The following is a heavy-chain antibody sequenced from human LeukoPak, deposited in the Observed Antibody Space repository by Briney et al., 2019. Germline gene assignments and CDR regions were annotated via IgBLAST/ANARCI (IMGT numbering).Heavy chain of an antibody. J-gene: IGHJ4*02. CDR2: ISYDGSSR. CDR3: TTDGLDTNEDIVVVPAAPLY. CDR1: GFSFSSFG. D-gene: IGHD2-2*01. Sequence: GGSLRLSCAASGFSFSSFGMHWVRQAPGKGLEWVAVISYDGSSRYYADSVKGRFTISRDNSKNTLYLQMNSLKTEDTAVYYCTTDGLDTNEDIVVVPAAPLYWGQGTLVTVSS. V-gene: IGHV3-30*03.